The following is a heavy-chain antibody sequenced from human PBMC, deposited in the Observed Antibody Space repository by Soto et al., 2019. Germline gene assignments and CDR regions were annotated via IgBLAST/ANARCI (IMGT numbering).Heavy chain of an antibody. Sequence: GGSLRLSCAASGFTFSSYAKHWVRQATGKGLEWVAVISYDGSNKYYADSVKGRFTISRDNSKNALYLQMNSLRAEDTAVYYCARGSGLDYWGQGTLVTVSS. CDR1: GFTFSSYA. CDR3: ARGSGLDY. J-gene: IGHJ4*02. V-gene: IGHV3-30-3*01. CDR2: ISYDGSNK.